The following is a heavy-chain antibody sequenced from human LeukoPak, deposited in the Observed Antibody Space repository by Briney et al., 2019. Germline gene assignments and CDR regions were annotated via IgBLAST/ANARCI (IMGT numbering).Heavy chain of an antibody. V-gene: IGHV6-1*01. CDR3: ARDWEQPNYYFGMDV. Sequence: SQTPSLTCAISGDSVSSKSAAWNWIRQSPPRGLEWLGRTYYRSNWYNDYAESVKSRITVTADTSKNHFSLHLNSVTPEDTAVYYCARDWEQPNYYFGMDVWGQGTTVTVSS. CDR1: GDSVSSKSAA. D-gene: IGHD1/OR15-1a*01. J-gene: IGHJ6*02. CDR2: TYYRSNWYN.